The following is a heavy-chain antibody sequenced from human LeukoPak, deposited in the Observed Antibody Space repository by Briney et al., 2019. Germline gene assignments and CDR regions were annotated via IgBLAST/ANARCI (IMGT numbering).Heavy chain of an antibody. CDR3: AKDSFLRGTPWS. CDR1: GFTFSSYA. D-gene: IGHD3-10*01. Sequence: GGSLKLSCAASGFTFSSYAMSWVRQAPGKGLEWVSAISGSGGSTYYADSVKGRFTISRDNSKNTLYLQMNSLRAEDTAVYYCAKDSFLRGTPWSWGQGTLVTVSS. J-gene: IGHJ5*02. V-gene: IGHV3-23*01. CDR2: ISGSGGST.